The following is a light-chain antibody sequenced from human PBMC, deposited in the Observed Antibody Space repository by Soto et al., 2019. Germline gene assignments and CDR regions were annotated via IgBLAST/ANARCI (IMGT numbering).Light chain of an antibody. CDR2: DAS. J-gene: IGKJ4*01. Sequence: DIPMTQSPSSLSASVGYRVTITCLASQDISNYLNWYQQKPGKAPKLLIYDASNLETGVPSRFSGSGSGTDFTFTISSLQPEDIATYYCQQYDNLPLTFGGGTKVDIK. V-gene: IGKV1-33*01. CDR1: QDISNY. CDR3: QQYDNLPLT.